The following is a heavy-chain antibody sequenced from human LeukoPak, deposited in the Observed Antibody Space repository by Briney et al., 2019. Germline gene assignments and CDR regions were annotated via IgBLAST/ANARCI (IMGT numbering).Heavy chain of an antibody. CDR2: INPNTGDT. Sequence: ASVKVSCKASGYTVTGYYIHYVRQALGQGLEWMGWINPNTGDTKYAQKFQGRVTMTRDTSISTACMELSRLRFDDTTVYYCARQSLRNFDYWGQGTLVTVSS. CDR1: GYTVTGYY. CDR3: ARQSLRNFDY. J-gene: IGHJ4*02. V-gene: IGHV1-2*02. D-gene: IGHD5/OR15-5a*01.